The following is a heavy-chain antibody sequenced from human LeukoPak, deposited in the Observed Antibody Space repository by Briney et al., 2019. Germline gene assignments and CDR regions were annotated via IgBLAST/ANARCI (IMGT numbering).Heavy chain of an antibody. CDR3: ARSRLGDY. V-gene: IGHV3-30*02. J-gene: IGHJ4*02. D-gene: IGHD6-19*01. CDR1: VFTFSSYG. Sequence: PGGSLRLSCAPSVFTFSSYGMHWVRQAPGKGLEWVAFIRYDGSNEYYADSVKGRFTISRDKSKNTLYLQMNSLRVEDTAVYYCARSRLGDYWGQGTLVTVSS. CDR2: IRYDGSNE.